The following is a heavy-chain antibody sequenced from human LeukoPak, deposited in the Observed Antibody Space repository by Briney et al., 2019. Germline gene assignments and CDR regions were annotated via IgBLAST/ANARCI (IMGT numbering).Heavy chain of an antibody. D-gene: IGHD2-15*01. Sequence: GASVKDSCKASGYTFTSYIISWVRQAPGQGLEWMGWISASSGNINYAQKFQDRVTMTTDTSTSTAYMELRSLRSDDTAVYYCAREDIGGSFDYWGQGSLVTVSS. CDR1: GYTFTSYI. V-gene: IGHV1-18*01. CDR2: ISASSGNI. CDR3: AREDIGGSFDY. J-gene: IGHJ4*02.